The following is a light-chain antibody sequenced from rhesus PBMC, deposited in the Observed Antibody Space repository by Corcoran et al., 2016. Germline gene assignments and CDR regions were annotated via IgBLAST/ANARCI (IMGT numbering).Light chain of an antibody. Sequence: DIVMTQTPLSLPVTPGEPASIPCRSSQSPVDSEDGNTYLVWYLHKPGHSPQLLFYEVYNRASGVRDRFSGSGSDTDFTLEISRVEAEVVGVYYCMKALEFPWTFDHGTKVEIK. CDR2: EVY. V-gene: IGKV2-104*02. CDR3: MKALEFPWT. J-gene: IGKJ1*01. CDR1: QSPVDSEDGNTY.